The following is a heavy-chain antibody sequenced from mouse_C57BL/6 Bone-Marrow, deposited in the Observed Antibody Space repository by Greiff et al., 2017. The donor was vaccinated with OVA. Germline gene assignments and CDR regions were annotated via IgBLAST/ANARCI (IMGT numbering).Heavy chain of an antibody. V-gene: IGHV5-6*01. Sequence: EVQGVESGGDLVKPGGSLKLSCAASGFTFSSYGMSWVRQTPDKRLEWVATISSGGGYTYYPDSVTGRFTISRDHAKNTLYLQMSSLTSEYTAMYDCARGVIYYRTRPWFAYWGQGTLVTVSA. CDR2: ISSGGGYT. D-gene: IGHD1-1*01. J-gene: IGHJ3*01. CDR1: GFTFSSYG. CDR3: ARGVIYYRTRPWFAY.